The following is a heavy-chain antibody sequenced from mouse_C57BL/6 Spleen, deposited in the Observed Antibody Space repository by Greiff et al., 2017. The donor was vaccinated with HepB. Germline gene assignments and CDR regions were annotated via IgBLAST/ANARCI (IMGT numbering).Heavy chain of an antibody. J-gene: IGHJ4*01. Sequence: VMLVESGAELVRPGTSVKVSCKASGYAFTNYLIEWVKQRPGQGLEWIGVINPGSGGTNYNEKFKGKATLTADKSSSTAYMQLSSLTSEDSAVYFCARSPPYRPAMDYWGQGTSVTVSS. CDR3: ARSPPYRPAMDY. D-gene: IGHD2-10*01. CDR1: GYAFTNYL. CDR2: INPGSGGT. V-gene: IGHV1-54*01.